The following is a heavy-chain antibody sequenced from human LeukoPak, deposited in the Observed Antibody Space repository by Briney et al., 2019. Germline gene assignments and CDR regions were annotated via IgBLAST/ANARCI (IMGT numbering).Heavy chain of an antibody. J-gene: IGHJ4*02. CDR3: AKGISADGYNFERGADY. CDR2: FSGSGGST. D-gene: IGHD5-18*01. Sequence: GGSRKLSFAASGSTFSSYAMSWARQAQGKGLNWFSAFSGSGGSTYYADSVKGRFTISRDNSKNTLYLQMNSLRAEDTAVYYCAKGISADGYNFERGADYWGQGTQVTVST. V-gene: IGHV3-23*01. CDR1: GSTFSSYA.